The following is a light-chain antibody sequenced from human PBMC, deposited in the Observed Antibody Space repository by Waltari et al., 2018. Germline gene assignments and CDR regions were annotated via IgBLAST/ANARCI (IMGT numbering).Light chain of an antibody. Sequence: DIVMTQSPDSLAVSLGERAPINCKSSQSVLYSSNNKNYLAWYQQKPGKPPKLVIYWASTRESGVPDRFSGSGSGTDFTLTISSLQAEDVAVYYCQQYYSTPPTFGQGTKVEIK. CDR1: QSVLYSSNNKNY. V-gene: IGKV4-1*01. CDR3: QQYYSTPPT. J-gene: IGKJ1*01. CDR2: WAS.